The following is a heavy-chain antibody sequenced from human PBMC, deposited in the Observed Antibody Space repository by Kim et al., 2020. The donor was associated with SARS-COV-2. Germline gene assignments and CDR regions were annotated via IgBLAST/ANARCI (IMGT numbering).Heavy chain of an antibody. D-gene: IGHD3-10*01. CDR3: ARDYGSGSYLAFDI. Sequence: PPLKSRVPISVATSKNQFSLKLGSVTAADTAVYYCARDYGSGSYLAFDIWGQGTMVTVSS. J-gene: IGHJ3*02. V-gene: IGHV4-59*01.